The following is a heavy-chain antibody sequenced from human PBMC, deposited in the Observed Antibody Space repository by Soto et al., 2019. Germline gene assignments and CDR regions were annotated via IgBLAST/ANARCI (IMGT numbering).Heavy chain of an antibody. V-gene: IGHV3-21*04. J-gene: IGHJ4*02. CDR3: AKNPGYYYDSTGYHFDY. D-gene: IGHD3-22*01. Sequence: GGSLRLSCAASGFTFSSYSMNWVRQAPGKGLEWVSSISKGSRYIYYADSVKGRFTISRDNAKNSLYLQMNSLRAEDTAVYYCAKNPGYYYDSTGYHFDYWGQGTLVTVSS. CDR2: ISKGSRYI. CDR1: GFTFSSYS.